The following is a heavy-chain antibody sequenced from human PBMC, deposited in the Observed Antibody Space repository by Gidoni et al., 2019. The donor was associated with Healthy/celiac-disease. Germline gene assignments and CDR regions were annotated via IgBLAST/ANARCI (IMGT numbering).Heavy chain of an antibody. CDR2: IYYSGST. CDR3: ARLPEVPDYDILTGYHHDAFDI. CDR1: GGSISSSSYY. D-gene: IGHD3-9*01. Sequence: QLQLQESGPGLVKPSETLSLTCTVSGGSISSSSYYLGWIRQPPGKGLEWIGSIYYSGSTYYNPSLKSRVTISVDTSKNQFSLKLSSVTAADTAVYYCARLPEVPDYDILTGYHHDAFDIWGQGTMVTVSS. V-gene: IGHV4-39*01. J-gene: IGHJ3*02.